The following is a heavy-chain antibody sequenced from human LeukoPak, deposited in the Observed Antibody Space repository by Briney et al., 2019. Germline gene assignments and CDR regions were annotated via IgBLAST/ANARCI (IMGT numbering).Heavy chain of an antibody. V-gene: IGHV3-23*01. CDR3: AKSGSGRVGYGDYERSRDY. CDR2: ISGSGGST. CDR1: GFTFSDYY. J-gene: IGHJ4*02. Sequence: GGSLRLSCAASGFTFSDYYMSWIRQAPGKGLEWVSAISGSGGSTYYADSVKGRFTISRDNSKNTLYLQMNSLRAEDTAVYYCAKSGSGRVGYGDYERSRDYWGQGTLVTVSS. D-gene: IGHD4-17*01.